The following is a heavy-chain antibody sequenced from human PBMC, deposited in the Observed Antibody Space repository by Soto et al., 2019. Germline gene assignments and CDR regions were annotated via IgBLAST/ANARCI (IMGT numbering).Heavy chain of an antibody. Sequence: SETLSLTCTVSGDSISSGTYYWGWIRQPPGKGLEWIGSIYYSGSTHRNPSLKSRVTISVDTPKNQFSLKLSSVTAADTAVYYCARYSSSSVYFDYWGQGTLVAGSS. D-gene: IGHD6-6*01. CDR3: ARYSSSSVYFDY. CDR1: GDSISSGTYY. J-gene: IGHJ4*02. CDR2: IYYSGST. V-gene: IGHV4-39*01.